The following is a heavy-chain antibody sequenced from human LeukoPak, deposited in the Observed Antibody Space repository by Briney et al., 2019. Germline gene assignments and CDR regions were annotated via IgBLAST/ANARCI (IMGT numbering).Heavy chain of an antibody. J-gene: IGHJ1*01. Sequence: GGSLRLSCAASGFTFSTFAMNWVRQPPGKGLEWVSSIFPSGGEIHYADSVRGRFTISRDNSKSTLSLQMNSLRAEDTAVYHCAKDVERRYYYGSGSYEYFQHWGQGTLVTVSS. CDR3: AKDVERRYYYGSGSYEYFQH. CDR2: IFPSGGEI. V-gene: IGHV3-23*01. CDR1: GFTFSTFA. D-gene: IGHD3-10*01.